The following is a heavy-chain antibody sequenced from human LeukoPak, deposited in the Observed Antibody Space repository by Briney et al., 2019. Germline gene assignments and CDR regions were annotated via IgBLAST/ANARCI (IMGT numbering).Heavy chain of an antibody. CDR3: AHTVTPRYFQF. CDR2: ISSSSSYI. CDR1: GFTFSNYS. J-gene: IGHJ1*01. D-gene: IGHD4-17*01. V-gene: IGHV3-21*01. Sequence: PGGSLRLSCVASGFTFSNYSMAWVRQAPGKGLEWDSFISSSSSYIYYADSVKGRFTISRDNAKNSLYLQMNSLRTEDTALYYCAHTVTPRYFQFWGQGTLVTISS.